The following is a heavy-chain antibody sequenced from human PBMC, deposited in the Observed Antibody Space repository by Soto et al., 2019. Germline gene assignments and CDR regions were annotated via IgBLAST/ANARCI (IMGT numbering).Heavy chain of an antibody. V-gene: IGHV3-23*01. CDR3: ATNFLVGYYYFDY. CDR2: ITGSGGST. D-gene: IGHD3-9*01. Sequence: PGGSLRLSCAASGFTLSTYAMSWVRQAPGKGLEWVSTITGSGGSTHYADSVKGRFTISRDNSKNTLYLQMNSLTAEDTAVYYCATNFLVGYYYFDYWGQGTLVTVSS. CDR1: GFTLSTYA. J-gene: IGHJ4*02.